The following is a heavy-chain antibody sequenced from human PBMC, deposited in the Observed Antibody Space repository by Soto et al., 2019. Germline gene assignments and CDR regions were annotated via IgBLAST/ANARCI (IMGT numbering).Heavy chain of an antibody. CDR1: GFTFSSYS. Sequence: GGSLRLSCAASGFTFSSYSMNWVRQAPGKGLEWVSSISSSSSYIYYADSVKGRFTISRDNAKNSLYLQMNSLRAEDTAVYYCARDRLLEWLLWTGSDFDYWGQGTLVTVSS. CDR3: ARDRLLEWLLWTGSDFDY. D-gene: IGHD3-3*01. J-gene: IGHJ4*02. CDR2: ISSSSSYI. V-gene: IGHV3-21*01.